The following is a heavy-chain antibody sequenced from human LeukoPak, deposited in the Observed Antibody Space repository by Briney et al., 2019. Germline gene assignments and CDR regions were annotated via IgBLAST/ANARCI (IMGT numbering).Heavy chain of an antibody. J-gene: IGHJ4*02. D-gene: IGHD6-19*01. CDR1: GYSFTSYW. Sequence: GEPLKISGKGSGYSFTSYWSGWMRQMPGKGLESMRIIYPGNSDTSYRRSFQARLTISADRSRRTAYLQWSSLKASDTAMYYCARLGYSSGVYYFDYWGQGTLVTVSS. CDR2: IYPGNSDT. CDR3: ARLGYSSGVYYFDY. V-gene: IGHV5-51*01.